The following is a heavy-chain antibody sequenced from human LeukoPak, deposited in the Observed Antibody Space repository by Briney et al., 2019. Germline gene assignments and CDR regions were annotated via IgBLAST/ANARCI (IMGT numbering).Heavy chain of an antibody. CDR3: ARDGPIVVVPAATKWRQNYYYYGMDV. V-gene: IGHV3-66*01. Sequence: GRSLRLSCAASGFTVSSNYVSWVRPAPGKGLEWVSVIYSGGSTYYADSVKGRFTISRDNSKNTLYLQMNSLRAEDTAVYYCARDGPIVVVPAATKWRQNYYYYGMDVWGQGTTVTVSS. J-gene: IGHJ6*02. CDR2: IYSGGST. D-gene: IGHD2-2*01. CDR1: GFTVSSNY.